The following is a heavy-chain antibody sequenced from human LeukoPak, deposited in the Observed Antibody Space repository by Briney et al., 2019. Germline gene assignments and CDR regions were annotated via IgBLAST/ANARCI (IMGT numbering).Heavy chain of an antibody. D-gene: IGHD2-2*01. CDR3: ARLIVVVPAAIRYFDY. CDR2: INHSGST. J-gene: IGHJ4*02. CDR1: GGSFSGYY. V-gene: IGHV4-34*01. Sequence: PSETLSLTCAVYGGSFSGYYWGWIRQPPGKGLEWIGEINHSGSTNYNPSLKSRVTISVDTSKNQFSLKLSSVTAAGTAVYYCARLIVVVPAAIRYFDYWGQGTLVTVSS.